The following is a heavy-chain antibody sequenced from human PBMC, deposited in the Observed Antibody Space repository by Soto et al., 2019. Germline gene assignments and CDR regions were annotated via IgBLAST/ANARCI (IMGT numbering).Heavy chain of an antibody. V-gene: IGHV1-8*01. CDR2: MNPSTGNT. Sequence: ASVKVSCKASGYTFTSYDIIWVRQATGQGLEWMGWMNPSTGNTDSAEKFQGRLTMTRNTSISTVYMELSSLSFEDTAVYYCARVRDGYNYVFDYWGQGTLVTVSS. CDR3: ARVRDGYNYVFDY. J-gene: IGHJ4*02. D-gene: IGHD5-12*01. CDR1: GYTFTSYD.